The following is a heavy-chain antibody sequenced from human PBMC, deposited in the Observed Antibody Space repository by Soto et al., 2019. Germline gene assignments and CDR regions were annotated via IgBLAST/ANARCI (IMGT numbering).Heavy chain of an antibody. CDR2: INHSGST. D-gene: IGHD4-17*01. V-gene: IGHV4-34*01. CDR1: GGSFSDYY. CDR3: ARASLLNYGDHPSTGMDV. Sequence: QVQLQQWGAGLLKPSETLSLTCAVYGGSFSDYYWSWIRQPPGKGLEWIGEINHSGSTNYNPSLKSRVTISVDTSKNQFSLKLSSVTAADTAVYYCARASLLNYGDHPSTGMDVWGQGTTVTVSS. J-gene: IGHJ6*02.